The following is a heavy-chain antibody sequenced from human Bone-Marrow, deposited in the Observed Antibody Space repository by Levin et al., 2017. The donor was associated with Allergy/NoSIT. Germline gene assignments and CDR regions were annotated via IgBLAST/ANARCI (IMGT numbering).Heavy chain of an antibody. J-gene: IGHJ6*02. V-gene: IGHV3-23*01. CDR3: AKDRRSSTKLLLGYDGMDV. Sequence: PGGSLRLSCAASGFTFSSYAMSWVRQAPGKGLEWVSAISGSGGSTYYADSVKGRFTISRDNSKNTLYLQMNSLRAEDTAVYYCAKDRRSSTKLLLGYDGMDVWGQGTTVTVSS. D-gene: IGHD2-2*01. CDR2: ISGSGGST. CDR1: GFTFSSYA.